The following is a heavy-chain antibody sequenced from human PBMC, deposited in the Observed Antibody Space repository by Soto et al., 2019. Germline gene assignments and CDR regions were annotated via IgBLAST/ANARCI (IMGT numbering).Heavy chain of an antibody. CDR1: GGTFSSYA. J-gene: IGHJ4*02. CDR3: AREGSVSCTNGVCSRAYDFDT. CDR2: IIPIFGTA. D-gene: IGHD2-8*01. V-gene: IGHV1-69*13. Sequence: SVKVSCKASGGTFSSYAISWVRQAPGQGLEWMGGIIPIFGTANYAQKFQGRVTMTADESTSTAYMELSRLRSDDTAVYYCAREGSVSCTNGVCSRAYDFDTLSQGTLVTVSS.